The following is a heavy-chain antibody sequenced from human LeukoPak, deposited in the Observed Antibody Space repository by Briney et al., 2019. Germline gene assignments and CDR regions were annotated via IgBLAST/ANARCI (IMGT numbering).Heavy chain of an antibody. Sequence: GGSLRLSCVASGLTVSSYSMNWVRQAPGKGLEWVSYISSSSSTIYYADSVKGRFTISRDNAKNTLYLEMNSLRAEDMAVYYCARDLDGSGNYHWFDPWGQGTLVTVSS. CDR1: GLTVSSYS. CDR3: ARDLDGSGNYHWFDP. D-gene: IGHD3-10*01. CDR2: ISSSSSTI. V-gene: IGHV3-48*01. J-gene: IGHJ5*02.